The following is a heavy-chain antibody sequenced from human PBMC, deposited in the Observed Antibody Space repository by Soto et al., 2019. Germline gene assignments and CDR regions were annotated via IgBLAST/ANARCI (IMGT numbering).Heavy chain of an antibody. Sequence: QVQLVGSGGGVVQPGTSLRLSCAASGFTFSIYAMHWVRQAPEKGLEWVAVISSDGTNKNHADSVRCRFSISRDNSNNMLHLQMDNMRVDDTGVYYCARSNSEAGWGQFDYWGQGTLVTVSS. D-gene: IGHD3-16*01. CDR2: ISSDGTNK. CDR3: ARSNSEAGWGQFDY. CDR1: GFTFSIYA. V-gene: IGHV3-30-3*01. J-gene: IGHJ4*02.